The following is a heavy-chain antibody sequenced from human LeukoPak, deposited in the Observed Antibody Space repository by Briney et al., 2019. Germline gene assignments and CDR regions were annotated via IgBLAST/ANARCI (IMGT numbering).Heavy chain of an antibody. Sequence: SVKVSCKAPGGTFSSYDISWVRQAPGQGLEWMGRIIPIFGTANYAQKFQGRVTITTDESTSTAYMELSSLRSEDTAVYYCASFNSGSDAFDVWGQGTMVTVSS. CDR1: GGTFSSYD. J-gene: IGHJ3*01. D-gene: IGHD1-26*01. V-gene: IGHV1-69*05. CDR3: ASFNSGSDAFDV. CDR2: IIPIFGTA.